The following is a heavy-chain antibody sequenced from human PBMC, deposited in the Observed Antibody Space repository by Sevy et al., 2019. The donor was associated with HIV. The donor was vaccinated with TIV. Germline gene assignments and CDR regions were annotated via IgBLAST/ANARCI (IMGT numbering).Heavy chain of an antibody. CDR3: AMGELRFLEWLLSGAFDI. CDR1: GFTFSSYS. V-gene: IGHV3-21*01. D-gene: IGHD3-3*01. CDR2: ISSSSSYI. Sequence: GGSLRLSCAASGFTFSSYSMNWVRQAPGKGLEWVSSISSSSSYIYYADSVKGRFTISRDNAKNSLYLQMNSLRAEDTAVLYCAMGELRFLEWLLSGAFDIWGQGTMVTVSS. J-gene: IGHJ3*02.